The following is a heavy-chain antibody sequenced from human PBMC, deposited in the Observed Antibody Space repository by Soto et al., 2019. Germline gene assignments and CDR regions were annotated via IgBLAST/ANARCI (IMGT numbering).Heavy chain of an antibody. CDR3: AGDGDYYGMDV. CDR1: GFTSSDHA. J-gene: IGHJ6*02. CDR2: TPSQSYGGTP. D-gene: IGHD3-3*01. Sequence: HPGGSLRLSCTLYGFTSSDHALTWVRQAHGKVLEWVAFTPSQSYGGTPKYAASVKGRFSISRDDSKNVAYLQMNSLQTADTAIYYCAGDGDYYGMDVWGQGTTVTVSS. V-gene: IGHV3-49*04.